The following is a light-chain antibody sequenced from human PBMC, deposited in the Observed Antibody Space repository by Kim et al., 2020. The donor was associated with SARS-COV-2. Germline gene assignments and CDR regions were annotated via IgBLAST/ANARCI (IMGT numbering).Light chain of an antibody. CDR2: YDS. V-gene: IGLV3-21*04. J-gene: IGLJ2*01. CDR1: SSESKS. CDR3: QVWDSSSDHVV. Sequence: AQGKTGRNTWSGKSSESKSVNWYQQEPGLAPVVLSHYDSARRSGIPVRFSGSNSGNTATLTIGSVEAGDEADYYCQVWDSSSDHVVFGGGTQLTVL.